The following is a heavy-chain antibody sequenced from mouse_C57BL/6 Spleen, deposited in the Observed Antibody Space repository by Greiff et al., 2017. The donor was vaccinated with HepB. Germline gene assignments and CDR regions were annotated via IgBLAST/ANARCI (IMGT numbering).Heavy chain of an antibody. CDR3: ARSYCSRDGAFDY. Sequence: QVQLQQSGPELVKPGASVKISCKASGYAFSSSWMNWVKQRPGKGLEWIGRIYPGDGDTNYNGKFKGKATLTADKSSSTAYMQLSSLTSEDSAVYFCARSYCSRDGAFDYWGQGTTLTVSS. CDR2: IYPGDGDT. D-gene: IGHD1-1*01. J-gene: IGHJ2*01. CDR1: GYAFSSSW. V-gene: IGHV1-82*01.